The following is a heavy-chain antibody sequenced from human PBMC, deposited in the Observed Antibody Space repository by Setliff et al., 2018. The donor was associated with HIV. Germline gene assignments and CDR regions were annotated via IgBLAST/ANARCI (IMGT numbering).Heavy chain of an antibody. CDR2: IYYSGST. CDR3: ARAGRGARWFYYMDV. V-gene: IGHV4-31*03. J-gene: IGHJ6*03. CDR1: GGSISSGGYY. D-gene: IGHD6-6*01. Sequence: SETLSLTCTVSGGSISSGGYYWSWIRQHPGKGLEWIGYIYYSGSTYYNPSLKSRLTMSVDPSKNQFSLRLNSVTAADTAVYYCARAGRGARWFYYMDVWGKGTTVTVSS.